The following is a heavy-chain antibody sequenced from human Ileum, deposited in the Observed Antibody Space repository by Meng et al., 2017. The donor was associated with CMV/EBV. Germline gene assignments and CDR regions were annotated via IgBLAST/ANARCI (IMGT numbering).Heavy chain of an antibody. Sequence: GESLKISCAASGFTLSNYWMHWVRHAPGKGLVWVSRINTDGSITTYADSVKGRFTISRDNAKNTLYLQMNSLRAEDTAQYYCARGVAAGSDRHFDLWGRGTLVTVSS. V-gene: IGHV3-74*01. CDR3: ARGVAAGSDRHFDL. CDR2: INTDGSIT. CDR1: GFTLSNYW. D-gene: IGHD3-10*01. J-gene: IGHJ2*01.